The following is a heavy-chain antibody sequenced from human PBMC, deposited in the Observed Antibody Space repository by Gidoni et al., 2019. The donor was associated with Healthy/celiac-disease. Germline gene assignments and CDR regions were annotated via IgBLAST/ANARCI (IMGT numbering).Heavy chain of an antibody. Sequence: QVQLQQWGAGLLKPSETLSLTCAVYGGSFSGYYWSWIRQPPGKGLEGIGEINHSGSTNYNPSLKSRVTISVDTSKNQFSLKLSSVTAADTAVYYCARVQSTWIQLWLRYFDYWGQGTLVTVSS. CDR3: ARVQSTWIQLWLRYFDY. CDR2: INHSGST. J-gene: IGHJ4*02. V-gene: IGHV4-34*01. D-gene: IGHD5-18*01. CDR1: GGSFSGYY.